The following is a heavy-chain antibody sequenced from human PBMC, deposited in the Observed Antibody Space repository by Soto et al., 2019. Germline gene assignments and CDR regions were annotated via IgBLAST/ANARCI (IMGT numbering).Heavy chain of an antibody. J-gene: IGHJ4*02. CDR1: GFTFDDYA. CDR2: ISWNSGSI. D-gene: IGHD3-9*01. V-gene: IGHV3-9*01. CDR3: AKDSGYDILTGYYVDY. Sequence: VQLVESGGGLVQPGRSLRLSCAASGFTFDDYAMHWVRQAPGKGLEWVSGISWNSGSIGYADSVKGRFTISRDNAKNSLYLQMNSLRAEDTALYYCAKDSGYDILTGYYVDYWGQGTLVTVSS.